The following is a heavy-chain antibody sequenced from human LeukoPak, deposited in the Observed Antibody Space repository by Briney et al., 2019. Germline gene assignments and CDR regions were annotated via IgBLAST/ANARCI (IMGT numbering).Heavy chain of an antibody. CDR1: GFTSSSYG. CDR3: AKSQQATTFVVGYMDV. J-gene: IGHJ6*03. Sequence: GRSLRLSCAASGFTSSSYGMHWVRQAPGKGLEWVAVIWYDGSNKYYADSVKGRFTISRDNSKNTLYLQMNSLRAEDTAVYYCAKSQQATTFVVGYMDVWGKGTTVTVSS. CDR2: IWYDGSNK. D-gene: IGHD2-21*01. V-gene: IGHV3-33*06.